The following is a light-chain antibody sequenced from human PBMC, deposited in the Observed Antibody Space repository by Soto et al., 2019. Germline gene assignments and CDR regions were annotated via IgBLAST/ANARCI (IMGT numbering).Light chain of an antibody. V-gene: IGKV3-20*01. CDR3: QQYASPRCT. J-gene: IGKJ1*01. CDR2: GAS. CDR1: QRVGSNY. Sequence: GERAPHSGMFSQRVGSNYLAWYQQKPGQPPRLLIHGASSRASGIPDRFSGSGSGTDFTLTISRLQPEDFAVYYCQQYASPRCTFGQGTKVEIK.